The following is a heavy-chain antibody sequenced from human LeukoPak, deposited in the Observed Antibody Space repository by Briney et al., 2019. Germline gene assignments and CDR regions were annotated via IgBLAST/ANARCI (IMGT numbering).Heavy chain of an antibody. CDR1: GYTFTHYG. Sequence: SVKVSCKASGYTFTHYGITWVRQAPGQGLEWMGGIIPIFGTANYAQKFQGRVTITADRSTSTAYMELSSLRSEDTAVYYCARAHSSLRDCSSTSCYAPRSPRNYYYYMDVWGKGTTVTVSS. CDR2: IIPIFGTA. J-gene: IGHJ6*03. D-gene: IGHD2-2*01. V-gene: IGHV1-69*06. CDR3: ARAHSSLRDCSSTSCYAPRSPRNYYYYMDV.